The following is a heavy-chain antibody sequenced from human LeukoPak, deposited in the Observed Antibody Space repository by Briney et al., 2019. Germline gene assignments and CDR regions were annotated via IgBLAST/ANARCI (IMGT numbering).Heavy chain of an antibody. CDR1: GGSVNSGGYY. Sequence: SETLSLTCMDSGGSVNSGGYYWSWIRQPPRKGLEWLADIYYSGSTNSNPSPRSRLTMSVDTSKNQFSPKLNSVTAADTPGYFCAKARYNNGLQNWGQGTLVTVSS. CDR2: IYYSGST. CDR3: AKARYNNGLQN. D-gene: IGHD1-14*01. J-gene: IGHJ1*01. V-gene: IGHV4-61*08.